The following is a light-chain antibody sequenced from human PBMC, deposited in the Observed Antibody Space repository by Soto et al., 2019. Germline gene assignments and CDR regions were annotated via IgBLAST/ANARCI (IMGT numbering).Light chain of an antibody. V-gene: IGLV2-18*01. CDR3: SLSASANPYV. CDR2: EAS. CDR1: STYFVSYNR. Sequence: SARTKVGSGSGLHGQAGPISSKGTSTYFVSYNRVSWYQQPPGTAPKLIIYEASNRPSGVPDRFSGSKSGNTASLTISGLQAADEADNHCSLSASANPYVCASGTNVTVL. J-gene: IGLJ1*01.